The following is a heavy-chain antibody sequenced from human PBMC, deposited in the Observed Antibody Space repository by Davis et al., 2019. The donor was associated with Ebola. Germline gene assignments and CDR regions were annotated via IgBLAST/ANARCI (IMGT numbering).Heavy chain of an antibody. CDR3: ARDYYDSNGYLYYFDS. CDR1: GGSISSYY. D-gene: IGHD3-22*01. Sequence: SETLSLTCTVSGGSISSYYWSWIRQPPGKGLEWIGYIYYSGSTHYNPSLKSRAIISVDKSKNQFSLKLSSVTAADTAVYYCARDYYDSNGYLYYFDSWGQGTLVTVSS. CDR2: IYYSGST. J-gene: IGHJ4*02. V-gene: IGHV4-59*12.